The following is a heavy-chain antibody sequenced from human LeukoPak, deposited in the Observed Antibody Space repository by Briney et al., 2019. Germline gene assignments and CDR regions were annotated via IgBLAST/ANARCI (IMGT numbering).Heavy chain of an antibody. J-gene: IGHJ4*02. CDR3: ARVGQYYGFWSGYYFLDDY. Sequence: GGSLRLSCAASGFTFSSYWMSWVRQAPGKGLEWVANIKQDGSEKYYVDSVRGRFTISRDNAKNSLCLQMNSLRAEDTAVYYCARVGQYYGFWSGYYFLDDYWGQGTLVTVSS. CDR2: IKQDGSEK. CDR1: GFTFSSYW. D-gene: IGHD3-3*01. V-gene: IGHV3-7*01.